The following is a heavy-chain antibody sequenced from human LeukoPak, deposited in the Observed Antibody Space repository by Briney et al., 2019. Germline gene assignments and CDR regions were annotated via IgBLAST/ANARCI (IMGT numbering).Heavy chain of an antibody. Sequence: PSETLSLTCTVSGGSISSYYWSWIRQPAGKGLEWIGRIYTSGSTNYNPSLKSRVTMSVDTSKNQFSLKLSSVTAADTAVYYCARDYYDSGGYYSDYWGQGTLVTVSS. CDR3: ARDYYDSGGYYSDY. CDR1: GGSISSYY. V-gene: IGHV4-4*07. D-gene: IGHD3-22*01. J-gene: IGHJ4*02. CDR2: IYTSGST.